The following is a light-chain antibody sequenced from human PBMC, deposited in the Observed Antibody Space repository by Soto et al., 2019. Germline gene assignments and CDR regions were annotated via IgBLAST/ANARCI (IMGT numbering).Light chain of an antibody. CDR2: LNSDGSH. CDR3: QTWGSGIVV. Sequence: QPVLTQSPSASASLGASVKLTCTLSSGHSNYAIAWHQQQPEKGPRYLMKLNSDGSHSKGDGIRDRFSCSSSGAEPYLTIASLQSEDEADYYCQTWGSGIVVFGGGTKLTVL. J-gene: IGLJ2*01. V-gene: IGLV4-69*01. CDR1: SGHSNYA.